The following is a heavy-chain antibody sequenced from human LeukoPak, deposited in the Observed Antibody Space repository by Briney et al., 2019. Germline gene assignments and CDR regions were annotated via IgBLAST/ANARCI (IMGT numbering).Heavy chain of an antibody. Sequence: GGSLRLSCAASGFTFSTYWMSWVRQAPGKGLEWVANIKRDGSEKYYMDSVKGRFTISRDNAKNSLYLQMNSLRAEDTAIFYCARGARGSYAPGLDYGGQGPLVTVSS. CDR2: IKRDGSEK. D-gene: IGHD1-26*01. V-gene: IGHV3-7*01. CDR3: ARGARGSYAPGLDY. J-gene: IGHJ4*02. CDR1: GFTFSTYW.